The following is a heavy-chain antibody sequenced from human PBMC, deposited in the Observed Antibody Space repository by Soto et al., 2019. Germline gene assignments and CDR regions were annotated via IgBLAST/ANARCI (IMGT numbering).Heavy chain of an antibody. V-gene: IGHV3-23*01. CDR3: AKGSVVVAAKFDS. Sequence: EVQLLESGGDLVQPGVSRRLSCAASGFTFNNYAMSWVRQAPGKGLEWVSAISSSGYSTYYADSVKGRFTISRDNSKNNVYLQMNNLRAEDTAVYYCAKGSVVVAAKFDSWGQGTLVTVSS. J-gene: IGHJ4*02. CDR1: GFTFNNYA. CDR2: ISSSGYST. D-gene: IGHD2-15*01.